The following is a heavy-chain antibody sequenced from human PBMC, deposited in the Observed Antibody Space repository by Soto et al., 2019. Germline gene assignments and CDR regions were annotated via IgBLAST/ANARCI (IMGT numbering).Heavy chain of an antibody. CDR2: INSDGSYR. D-gene: IGHD4-4*01. V-gene: IGHV3-74*01. CDR1: GFTFSRYW. J-gene: IGHJ6*02. Sequence: GGSLRLSCAASGFTFSRYWMHWVRQAPGKGLVWVSRINSDGSYRTHADSVKGRFAISRDNAKNTLYLQMNSLTADDTAVYYCVKDRSDSSYGMDVWGPGITVTVSS. CDR3: VKDRSDSSYGMDV.